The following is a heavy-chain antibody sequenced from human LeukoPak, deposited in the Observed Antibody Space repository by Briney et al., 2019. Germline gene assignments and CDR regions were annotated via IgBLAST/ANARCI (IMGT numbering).Heavy chain of an antibody. V-gene: IGHV1-2*02. D-gene: IGHD5-24*01. CDR2: INPNSGGT. CDR1: GYTFTVYF. J-gene: IGHJ5*02. Sequence: ASVKVSCKASGYTFTVYFIHWVRQAPGQGLECLGWINPNSGGTNYAQNFQGRVTITRDTSISTAYLELSRLRSDDTAVYYCERRWLQDWFDPWGQGTLVTVSS. CDR3: ERRWLQDWFDP.